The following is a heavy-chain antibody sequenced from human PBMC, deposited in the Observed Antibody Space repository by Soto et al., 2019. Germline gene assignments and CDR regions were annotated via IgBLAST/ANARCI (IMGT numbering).Heavy chain of an antibody. CDR1: GYTFTGYY. Sequence: ASVKVSCKASGYTFTGYYMHWVRQAPGQGLEWMGWINPNSGGTNYAQKFQGWVTMTRDTSISTAYMELSRLRSDDTALYYCAKARLWGGDGYNSYYYNAMDVWGQGTTVTVSS. CDR2: INPNSGGT. D-gene: IGHD3-16*01. J-gene: IGHJ6*02. V-gene: IGHV1-2*04. CDR3: AKARLWGGDGYNSYYYNAMDV.